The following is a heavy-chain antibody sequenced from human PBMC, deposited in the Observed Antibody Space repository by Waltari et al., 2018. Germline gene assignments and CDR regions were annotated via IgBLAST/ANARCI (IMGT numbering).Heavy chain of an antibody. D-gene: IGHD2-15*01. CDR2: INPESGGT. CDR3: ATWVAGMDV. Sequence: QVQLVQSGAEGKKPGASVKVSCTASGYTFSGDYIHWVRQAPGQGLEWMGWINPESGGTNSAQKFQGRVTMTRDTSISTAYMEVTGLTSDDTAVYYCATWVAGMDVWGKGTTVTVSS. J-gene: IGHJ6*04. CDR1: GYTFSGDY. V-gene: IGHV1-2*02.